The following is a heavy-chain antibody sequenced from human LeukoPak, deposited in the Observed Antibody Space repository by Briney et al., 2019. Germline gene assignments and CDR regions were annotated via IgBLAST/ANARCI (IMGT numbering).Heavy chain of an antibody. J-gene: IGHJ4*02. CDR3: ARDNVGATPFDY. Sequence: PSETLSLTCTVSGGSISSYYWSWIRQPPGKGLEWIGYIYYSGSTNYNPSLKSRVTISVDTSKNQFSLKLSSVTAADTAVYYCARDNVGATPFDYWGQGTLVTVSS. V-gene: IGHV4-59*01. CDR1: GGSISSYY. D-gene: IGHD1-26*01. CDR2: IYYSGST.